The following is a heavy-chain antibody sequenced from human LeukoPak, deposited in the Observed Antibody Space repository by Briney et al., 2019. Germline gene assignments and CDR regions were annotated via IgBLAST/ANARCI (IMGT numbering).Heavy chain of an antibody. CDR1: GGSISRYH. V-gene: IGHV4-59*08. D-gene: IGHD6-25*01. CDR2: IYYSGST. CDR3: ARQGGGFWYFDL. Sequence: SETLSLTCTVSGGSISRYHWSWIRQPPGKGLEWIGYIYYSGSTNYNPSLKSRVTISVDTSKNQFSLKLSSVTAADTAVYYCARQGGGFWYFDLWGRGTLVTVSS. J-gene: IGHJ2*01.